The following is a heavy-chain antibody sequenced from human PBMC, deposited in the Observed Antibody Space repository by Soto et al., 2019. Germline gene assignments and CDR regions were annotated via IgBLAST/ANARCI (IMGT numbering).Heavy chain of an antibody. CDR1: GYSFTSYW. V-gene: IGHV5-51*01. CDR3: ARLNIVVVPAALGHYYYYYGMDV. CDR2: IYPGDSDT. Sequence: PGESLKISCKGSGYSFTSYWIGWVRQMPGKGLEWMGIIYPGDSDTRYSPPFQGQVTISADKSISTAYLQWSSLKASDTAMYYCARLNIVVVPAALGHYYYYYGMDVWGQGTTVTVSS. J-gene: IGHJ6*02. D-gene: IGHD2-2*01.